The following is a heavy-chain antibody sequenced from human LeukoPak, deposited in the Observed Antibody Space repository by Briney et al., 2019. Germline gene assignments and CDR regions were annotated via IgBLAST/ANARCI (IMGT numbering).Heavy chain of an antibody. CDR1: GGSFSGYY. Sequence: SETLSLTCAVYGGSFSGYYWSWIRQSAGKGLEWIGRIYTSGSTNYNPSLKSRVTMSVDTSKNQFSLKLSSVTAADTAVYYCARNGGSGTYYDGSFDYWGQGTLVTVSS. V-gene: IGHV4-59*10. CDR3: ARNGGSGTYYDGSFDY. J-gene: IGHJ4*02. CDR2: IYTSGST. D-gene: IGHD1-26*01.